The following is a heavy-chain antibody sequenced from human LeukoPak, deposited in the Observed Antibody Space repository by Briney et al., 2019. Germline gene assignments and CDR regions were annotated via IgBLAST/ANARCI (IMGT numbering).Heavy chain of an antibody. CDR3: ARDRGRGIIAVAGTLDY. CDR2: ISYDGSNK. Sequence: PGGSLRLSCSASGFTFSTYWMSWVRQAPGKGLEWVAVISYDGSNKYYADSVKGRFTISRDNSKNTLYLQMNSLRADDTAVYYCARDRGRGIIAVAGTLDYWGQGTLVTVSS. V-gene: IGHV3-30-3*01. J-gene: IGHJ4*02. CDR1: GFTFSTYW. D-gene: IGHD6-19*01.